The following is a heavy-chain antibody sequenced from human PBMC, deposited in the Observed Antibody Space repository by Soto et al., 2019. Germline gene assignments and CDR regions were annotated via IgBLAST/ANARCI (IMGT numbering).Heavy chain of an antibody. CDR3: ARRRPPYDYIWGSYRPGREYFDY. Sequence: SETLSLTCTVSGGSISSSSYYWGWIRQPPGKGLEWIGSIYYSGSTYYNPSLKSRVTISVDTSKNQFSLKLSSVSAADTAVYYCARRRPPYDYIWGSYRPGREYFDYWGQGTLVTVSS. CDR1: GGSISSSSYY. CDR2: IYYSGST. D-gene: IGHD3-16*02. J-gene: IGHJ4*02. V-gene: IGHV4-39*01.